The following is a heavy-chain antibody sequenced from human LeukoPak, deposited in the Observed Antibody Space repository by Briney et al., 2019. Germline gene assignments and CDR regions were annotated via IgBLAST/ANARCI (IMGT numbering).Heavy chain of an antibody. V-gene: IGHV4-61*02. CDR3: ASDHSGWLGLGY. CDR1: GGSISSGSYY. Sequence: SQTLSLTCTVSGGSISSGSYYWSWIRQPAGKGLEWIGRIYTSGSTNYNPSLKSRVTISVDTSKNQFSLKLSSVTAADTGVYYCASDHSGWLGLGYWGQGTLVSVSS. D-gene: IGHD6-19*01. J-gene: IGHJ4*02. CDR2: IYTSGST.